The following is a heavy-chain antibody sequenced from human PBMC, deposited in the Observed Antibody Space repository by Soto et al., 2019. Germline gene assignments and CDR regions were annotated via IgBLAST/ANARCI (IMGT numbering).Heavy chain of an antibody. V-gene: IGHV3-15*07. Sequence: EVQLVESGGGLVKPGGSLRLSCAASGFTFSNAWMNWVRQAPGKGLEWVGRIKSKTDGGTTDYAAPVKGRFTISRDDSKNTLYLQMNSLKAEDTAVYYCTTSSPGYSSGWYFPIDFDYWGQGTLVTVSS. CDR2: IKSKTDGGTT. CDR1: GFTFSNAW. J-gene: IGHJ4*02. D-gene: IGHD6-19*01. CDR3: TTSSPGYSSGWYFPIDFDY.